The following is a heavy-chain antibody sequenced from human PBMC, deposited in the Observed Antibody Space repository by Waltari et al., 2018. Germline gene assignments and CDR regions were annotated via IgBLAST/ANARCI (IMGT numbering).Heavy chain of an antibody. J-gene: IGHJ6*02. D-gene: IGHD3-3*02. CDR1: GGSFSGYY. Sequence: QVQLQQWGAGLLKPSETLSPTCAVYGGSFSGYYWRWIRQPPGKGLEWIGEINHSGSTNYNPSLKSRVTISVDTSKNQFSLKLSSVTAADTAVYYCARVIFGVVNFLPALVHGMDVWGQGTTVTVSS. CDR2: INHSGST. V-gene: IGHV4-34*01. CDR3: ARVIFGVVNFLPALVHGMDV.